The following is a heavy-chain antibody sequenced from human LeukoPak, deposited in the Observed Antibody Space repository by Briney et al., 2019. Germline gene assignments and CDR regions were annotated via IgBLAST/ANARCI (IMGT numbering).Heavy chain of an antibody. Sequence: TSSETLSLTCTVSGGSIFSSNSYWGWIRQPPGKGLEWIGSIYYSGNTYYNASLKSRVTISVDTSKNQFSLKLSSVTAADTAVYYCASLTTAEAFDIWGQGTMVTVSS. D-gene: IGHD3-22*01. V-gene: IGHV4-39*07. CDR3: ASLTTAEAFDI. CDR2: IYYSGNT. J-gene: IGHJ3*02. CDR1: GGSIFSSNSY.